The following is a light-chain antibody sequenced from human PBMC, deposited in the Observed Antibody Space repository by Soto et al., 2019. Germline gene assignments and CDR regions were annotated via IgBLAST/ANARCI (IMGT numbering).Light chain of an antibody. V-gene: IGKV1-13*02. Sequence: IQLTQSQYSLSASVGDRVTLSCQASQDISNSLNWYQQKPGKAPKLLIYDASNLESGVPSRFSGSGSGTESTLTISSLQPDDFATYYCQQYNSYPITFGQGTRLEIK. CDR2: DAS. CDR3: QQYNSYPIT. J-gene: IGKJ5*01. CDR1: QDISNS.